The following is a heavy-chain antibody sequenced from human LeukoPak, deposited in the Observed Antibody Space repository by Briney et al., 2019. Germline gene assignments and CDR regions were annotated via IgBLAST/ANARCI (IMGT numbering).Heavy chain of an antibody. D-gene: IGHD3-10*01. CDR3: ARLKWLSPYGSGSYSLYYFDY. J-gene: IGHJ4*02. Sequence: GESLMISCKGSGYSFTSYWISWVRQLPGKGLECMGRIDPSDSYTNYSPSFQGHVTISADKSISTAYLQWSSLKASDTAMYYCARLKWLSPYGSGSYSLYYFDYWGQGTLVTVSS. CDR1: GYSFTSYW. CDR2: IDPSDSYT. V-gene: IGHV5-10-1*01.